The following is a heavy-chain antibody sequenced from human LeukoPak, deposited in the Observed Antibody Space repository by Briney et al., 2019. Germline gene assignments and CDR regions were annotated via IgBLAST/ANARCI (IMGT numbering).Heavy chain of an antibody. J-gene: IGHJ5*02. D-gene: IGHD3-16*01. CDR2: IYYSGST. V-gene: IGHV4-39*07. CDR3: ARDLLVNDPYDYLGWFDP. Sequence: SETLSLTCTVSGGSISSSSYYWGWIRQPPGKGLEWIGSIYYSGSTYYNPSLKSRVTISVDTSKNQFSLKLSSVTAADTAVYYCARDLLVNDPYDYLGWFDPWGQGTLVTVSS. CDR1: GGSISSSSYY.